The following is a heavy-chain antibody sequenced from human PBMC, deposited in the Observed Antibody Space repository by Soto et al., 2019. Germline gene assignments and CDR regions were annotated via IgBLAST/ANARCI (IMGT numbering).Heavy chain of an antibody. J-gene: IGHJ4*02. CDR2: ISDSGST. D-gene: IGHD2-2*01. CDR1: GFTFSNHA. CDR3: GTDPGGHYYTSTCCLELFDH. Sequence: EVQLLESGGALVQPGGSLRLSCAASGFTFSNHAMNWVRQAPGKGLEWVSTISDSGSTYYADSVKGRFTISRDTSKNTLYLQLNSLRGEETAAYYCGTDPGGHYYTSTCCLELFDHWGQGTMVIVSS. V-gene: IGHV3-23*01.